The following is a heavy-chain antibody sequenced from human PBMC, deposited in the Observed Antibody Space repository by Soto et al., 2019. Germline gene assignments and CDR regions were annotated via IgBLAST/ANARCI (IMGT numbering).Heavy chain of an antibody. D-gene: IGHD6-19*01. CDR3: ARLGIAVAGADY. J-gene: IGHJ4*02. CDR2: IYYSGST. Sequence: SETLSLTCTVSGGSISSSSYYWGWIRQPPGKGLEWIGSIYYSGSTYYNPSLKSRVTISVDTSKNQFSLKLSSVTAADTAVYYCARLGIAVAGADYWGQGTLVTVSS. V-gene: IGHV4-39*01. CDR1: GGSISSSSYY.